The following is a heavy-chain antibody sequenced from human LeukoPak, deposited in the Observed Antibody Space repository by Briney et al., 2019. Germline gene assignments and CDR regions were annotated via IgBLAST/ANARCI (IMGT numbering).Heavy chain of an antibody. J-gene: IGHJ4*02. V-gene: IGHV3-30-3*01. Sequence: GGSLRLSCAASGFTFSSYAMHWVRQAPGKGLEWVAVISYDGSNKYYADSVKGRFTISRDNSKNTLYLQMNSLRAEDTAVYYCAGSSLGSSSSYRHFDYWGQGNLVTVSS. CDR3: AGSSLGSSSSYRHFDY. CDR1: GFTFSSYA. CDR2: ISYDGSNK. D-gene: IGHD6-6*01.